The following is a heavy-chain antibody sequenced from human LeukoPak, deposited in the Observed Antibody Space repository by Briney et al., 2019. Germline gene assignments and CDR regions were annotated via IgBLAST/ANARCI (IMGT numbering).Heavy chain of an antibody. D-gene: IGHD3-10*01. CDR2: INPNSGGT. CDR1: GYTXTGYY. Sequence: GASVKVSCKASGYTXTGYYMHWVRQAPGQGLEWMGWINPNSGGTNYAQKFQGRVTMTRDTSISTAYMELSRLRSDDTAVYYCARGLRAYYGSGSYIWFDPWGQGTLVTVSS. CDR3: ARGLRAYYGSGSYIWFDP. J-gene: IGHJ5*02. V-gene: IGHV1-2*02.